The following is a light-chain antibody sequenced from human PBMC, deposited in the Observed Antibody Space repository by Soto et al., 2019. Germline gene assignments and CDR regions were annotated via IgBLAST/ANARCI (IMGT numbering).Light chain of an antibody. CDR2: DAS. V-gene: IGKV3-11*01. J-gene: IGKJ4*01. Sequence: EIVLTQSPATLSLSPGKRATLSCRASQSVSSDLAWYQQKPGRAPRLLIYDASNRATGIPARFSGSGSGTDFTLTISSREPEDFAVYYCQHRSTWPLTFGGGTKVEIK. CDR1: QSVSSD. CDR3: QHRSTWPLT.